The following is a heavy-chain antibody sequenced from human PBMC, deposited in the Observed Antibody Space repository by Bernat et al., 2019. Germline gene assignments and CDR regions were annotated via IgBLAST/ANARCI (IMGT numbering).Heavy chain of an antibody. D-gene: IGHD2-2*01. CDR1: GFTFSSYA. Sequence: EVQLVESGGGLVQPGGSLRLSCAASGFTFSSYAMHWVRQAPGKGLEYVSAISSNGGSTYYGNSVKGRFTNSRDNSKNTLYLQMGSLRAEDMAVYYCARWGGGVVPAADTSYYYYYGMDVWGQGTTVTVSS. V-gene: IGHV3-64*01. J-gene: IGHJ6*02. CDR2: ISSNGGST. CDR3: ARWGGGVVPAADTSYYYYYGMDV.